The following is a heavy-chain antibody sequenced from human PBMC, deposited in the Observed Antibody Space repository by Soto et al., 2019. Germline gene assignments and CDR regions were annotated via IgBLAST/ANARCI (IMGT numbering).Heavy chain of an antibody. Sequence: QVQLQQWGAGLLKPSETLSLTCAVYGGSFSGYYWSWIRQPPGKGLEWIGEINHSGSTNYNPSLKRRVTISVDTSKNQFSVKRSSVTAADTAVYYCARGRVYSSSSGPYYYGMDVWGQGTTVTVSS. CDR2: INHSGST. CDR1: GGSFSGYY. J-gene: IGHJ6*02. CDR3: ARGRVYSSSSGPYYYGMDV. V-gene: IGHV4-34*01. D-gene: IGHD6-6*01.